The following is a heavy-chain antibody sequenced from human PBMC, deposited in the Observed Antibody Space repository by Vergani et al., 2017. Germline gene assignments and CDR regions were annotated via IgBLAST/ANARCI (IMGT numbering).Heavy chain of an antibody. V-gene: IGHV4-4*07. CDR3: ARDRRARDSSGYYYSPLDY. D-gene: IGHD3-22*01. Sequence: QVQLQESGPGLVKPSETLSLTCTVSGGSISSYYWSWIRQPAGKGLEWIGRIYTSGSTNYNPSLKSRVTMPVDTSKNQFSLKVISVTAADTAVYYCARDRRARDSSGYYYSPLDYWGQGTLVTVSS. J-gene: IGHJ4*02. CDR2: IYTSGST. CDR1: GGSISSYY.